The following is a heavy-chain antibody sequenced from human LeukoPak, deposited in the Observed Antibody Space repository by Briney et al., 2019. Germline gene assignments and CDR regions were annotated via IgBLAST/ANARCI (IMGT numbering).Heavy chain of an antibody. CDR2: IIPIFGTA. Sequence: SVKVSCKASGGTFSSYAISWVRQAPGQGLEWMGGIIPIFGTANHAQKFQGRVTITTDESTSTAYMELSSLRSEDTAVYYCARARSPSSGYLLRDHNWFDPWGQGTLVTVSS. CDR3: ARARSPSSGYLLRDHNWFDP. D-gene: IGHD3-22*01. CDR1: GGTFSSYA. V-gene: IGHV1-69*05. J-gene: IGHJ5*02.